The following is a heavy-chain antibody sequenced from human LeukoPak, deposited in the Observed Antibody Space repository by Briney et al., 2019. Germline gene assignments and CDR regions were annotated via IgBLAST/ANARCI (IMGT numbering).Heavy chain of an antibody. V-gene: IGHV3-30*18. CDR1: GFTFSSDG. D-gene: IGHD6-13*01. CDR2: ISFDGSNK. J-gene: IGHJ6*04. CDR3: AKDLSGIQDYYYGMDV. Sequence: GRSLRLTFAASGFTFSSDGMHWVRQAPGKGLEWVAVISFDGSNKYYADSVKGRFTISRDNSKNTLYMQMNRLRAEDTAVYYCAKDLSGIQDYYYGMDVWGKGTTVTVSS.